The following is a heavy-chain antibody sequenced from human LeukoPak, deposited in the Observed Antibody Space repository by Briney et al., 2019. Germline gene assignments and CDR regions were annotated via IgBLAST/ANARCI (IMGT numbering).Heavy chain of an antibody. CDR2: ISGSGGST. CDR3: TRLNTYGLYIDC. D-gene: IGHD5-18*01. V-gene: IGHV3-23*01. Sequence: GGSLRLSCAASGFTFSNYAINWVRQAPGRGLEWVSGISGSGGSTYYADSVKGRFTISRDNSKNTLYLQMNSLRAEDTAIYYCTRLNTYGLYIDCWGQGSLVTVSS. CDR1: GFTFSNYA. J-gene: IGHJ4*02.